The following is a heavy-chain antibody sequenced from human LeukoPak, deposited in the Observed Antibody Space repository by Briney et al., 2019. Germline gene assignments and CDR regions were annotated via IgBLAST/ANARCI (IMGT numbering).Heavy chain of an antibody. Sequence: GGSLRLSCAASGFTFSSYAMHWVRQAPGKGLEWVAVISYDGSNKYYADSVKGRFSISRDDSKNTLFLDMSNLRVEDTALYYCARDLSAAFDLWGQGVLVTVSS. CDR2: ISYDGSNK. J-gene: IGHJ4*02. CDR1: GFTFSSYA. CDR3: ARDLSAAFDL. V-gene: IGHV3-30-3*01. D-gene: IGHD6-19*01.